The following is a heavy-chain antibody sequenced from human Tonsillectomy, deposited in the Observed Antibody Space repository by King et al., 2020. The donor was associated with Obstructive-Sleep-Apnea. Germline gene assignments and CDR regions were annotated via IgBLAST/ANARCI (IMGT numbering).Heavy chain of an antibody. D-gene: IGHD6-19*01. Sequence: VQLVESGGGLVQPGGSLRLSCHTSGFAFSSYSLNWVRQAPGKGLEWISYISSSSDTVYYSDSVKGRFTISRDNAKNALFLQMRSLRDEDTAVYYCARRAEIAVAGIVSYWGRGTLVTVSS. CDR2: ISSSSDTV. J-gene: IGHJ4*02. CDR1: GFAFSSYS. CDR3: ARRAEIAVAGIVSY. V-gene: IGHV3-48*02.